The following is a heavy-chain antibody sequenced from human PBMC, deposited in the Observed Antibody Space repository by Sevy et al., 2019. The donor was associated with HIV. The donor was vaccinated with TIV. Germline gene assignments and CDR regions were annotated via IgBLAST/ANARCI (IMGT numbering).Heavy chain of an antibody. CDR3: AKWSMGGARWLQLGAFDI. CDR2: ISYDGSNK. J-gene: IGHJ3*02. D-gene: IGHD5-12*01. Sequence: GGSLRLSCAASGFTFSSYGMHWVRQAPGKGLEWVAVISYDGSNKYYGDSVKGRFTISRDNSENTLYLQMNRLRAEDTAVYYCAKWSMGGARWLQLGAFDIWGQGTMVTVSS. V-gene: IGHV3-30*18. CDR1: GFTFSSYG.